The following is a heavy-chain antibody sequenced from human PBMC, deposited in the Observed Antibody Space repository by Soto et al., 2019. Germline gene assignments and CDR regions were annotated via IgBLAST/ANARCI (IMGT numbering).Heavy chain of an antibody. CDR3: ARGRYSGYDPFDY. D-gene: IGHD5-12*01. J-gene: IGHJ4*02. CDR1: GDSVSSNSAA. Sequence: SGDSVSSNSAAWNWIRQSPSRGPEWLGRTYYRSKWYNDYAVSVKSRITINPDTSKNQFSLQLYSVTPEDTAVYYCARGRYSGYDPFDYWGQGTLVTVSS. V-gene: IGHV6-1*01. CDR2: TYYRSKWYN.